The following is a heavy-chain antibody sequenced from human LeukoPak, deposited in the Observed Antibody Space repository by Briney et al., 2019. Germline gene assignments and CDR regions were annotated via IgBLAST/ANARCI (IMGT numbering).Heavy chain of an antibody. CDR1: GYTFSSYW. CDR2: IKQDGSEK. J-gene: IGHJ4*02. V-gene: IGHV3-7*03. CDR3: ARGRLYYDILTGYGTFDY. Sequence: GGSLRLSCAASGYTFSSYWMSWVRQAPGKGLEWVANIKQDGSEKYYVDSVKGRSTISRDNAKNSLYLQMNSLRAEDTAVYYCARGRLYYDILTGYGTFDYWGQGTLVTVSS. D-gene: IGHD3-9*01.